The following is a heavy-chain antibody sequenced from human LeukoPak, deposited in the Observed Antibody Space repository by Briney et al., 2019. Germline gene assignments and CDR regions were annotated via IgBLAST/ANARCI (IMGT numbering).Heavy chain of an antibody. CDR3: ARELLSYYDFWSGYSDPYFDY. V-gene: IGHV3-11*04. CDR1: GFTFSDYY. Sequence: PGGSLRLSCAASGFTFSDYYMSWIRQAPGKGLEWVSYISSSGSTIYYADSVKGRFTISRDNAKNSLYLQMNSLRAEDTAVYYCARELLSYYDFWSGYSDPYFDYWGQGTLVTVSS. D-gene: IGHD3-3*01. CDR2: ISSSGSTI. J-gene: IGHJ4*02.